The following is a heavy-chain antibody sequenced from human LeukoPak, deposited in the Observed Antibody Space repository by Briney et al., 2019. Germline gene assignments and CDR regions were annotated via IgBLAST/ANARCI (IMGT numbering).Heavy chain of an antibody. CDR3: ARDLFAFNWNYFDY. J-gene: IGHJ4*02. V-gene: IGHV3-7*01. CDR2: IKQDGSEK. D-gene: IGHD1-20*01. CDR1: GFTFSSYE. Sequence: GGSLRLSCAASGFTFSSYEMNGVRQAPGKGLEWVANIKQDGSEKYYVDSVKGRFTISRDNAKNSLYLQMNSLRAEDTAVYYCARDLFAFNWNYFDYWGQGTLVTVS.